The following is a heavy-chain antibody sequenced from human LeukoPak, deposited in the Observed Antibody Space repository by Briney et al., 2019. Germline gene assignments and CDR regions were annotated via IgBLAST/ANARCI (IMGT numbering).Heavy chain of an antibody. V-gene: IGHV3-23*01. Sequence: GGSLRLSCAASGFTFSSYAMSWVRQAPGKGLEWVSGISGSGGNTNYADSVKGRFTISRDNSKNTLYLQMNSLRAEDTAVYYCAKGHCSSTSCYTRENAFDIWGQGTMVTVSS. J-gene: IGHJ3*02. CDR3: AKGHCSSTSCYTRENAFDI. D-gene: IGHD2-2*02. CDR2: ISGSGGNT. CDR1: GFTFSSYA.